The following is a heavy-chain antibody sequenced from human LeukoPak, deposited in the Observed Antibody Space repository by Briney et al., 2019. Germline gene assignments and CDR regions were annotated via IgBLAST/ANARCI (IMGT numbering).Heavy chain of an antibody. D-gene: IGHD6-13*01. CDR3: ARDLYSSDAFDI. J-gene: IGHJ3*02. CDR2: ISSSGSTI. CDR1: GFTFSDYY. V-gene: IGHV3-11*01. Sequence: KSGGSLRLSCAASGFTFSDYYMSWIRQAPGKGLEWVSYISSSGSTIYYADSVKGRFTISRDNSKNTLYLQMNSLRAEDTAVYYCARDLYSSDAFDIWGQGTMVTVSS.